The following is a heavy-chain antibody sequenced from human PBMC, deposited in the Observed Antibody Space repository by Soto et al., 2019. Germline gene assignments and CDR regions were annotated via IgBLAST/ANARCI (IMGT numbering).Heavy chain of an antibody. V-gene: IGHV1-2*04. CDR2: INPNSGGT. Sequence: ASVKVSCKASGYTFTGYYMHWVRQAPGQGLEWMGWINPNSGGTNYAQKFQGWVTMTRDTSISTAYMELSRLRSDDTAVYYCARDSTMVRGVNYYYYCGMDVWGQGTTVTVSS. J-gene: IGHJ6*02. CDR3: ARDSTMVRGVNYYYYCGMDV. CDR1: GYTFTGYY. D-gene: IGHD3-10*01.